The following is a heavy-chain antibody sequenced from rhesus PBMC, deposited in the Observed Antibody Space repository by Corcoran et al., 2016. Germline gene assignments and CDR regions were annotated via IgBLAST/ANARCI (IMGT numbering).Heavy chain of an antibody. CDR2: INGNSGST. J-gene: IGHJ4*01. CDR1: GGSFRSYW. D-gene: IGHD5-24*01. Sequence: QVQLQESGPGLVKPSETLSLTCAGSGGSFRSYWWSRIRQPPGKGLEWIGEINGNSGSTNYNPSLKSRVTISKDASKNQFSLKLSSVTAADTAVYYCASRPQRVQLPDYWGQGVLVTVSS. CDR3: ASRPQRVQLPDY. V-gene: IGHV4-80*01.